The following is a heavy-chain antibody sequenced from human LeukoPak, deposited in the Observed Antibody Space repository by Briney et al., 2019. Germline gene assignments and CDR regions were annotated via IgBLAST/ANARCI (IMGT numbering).Heavy chain of an antibody. CDR3: ARGFVP. Sequence: GGSLRLSCEASGFTFSSYWMHWVRQAPGKGLVWVSRIKSDGSNTYYADSVKGRFTISRDNAKNTLYLQMNSLRAEDTAVYYCARGFVPWGQGTLVTVSS. CDR1: GFTFSSYW. CDR2: IKSDGSNT. J-gene: IGHJ5*02. V-gene: IGHV3-74*01.